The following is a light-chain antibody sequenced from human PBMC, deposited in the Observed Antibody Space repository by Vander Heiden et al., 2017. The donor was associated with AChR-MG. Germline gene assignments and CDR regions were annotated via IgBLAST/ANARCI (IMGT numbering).Light chain of an antibody. CDR2: AAS. J-gene: IGKJ2*01. CDR1: QSISSY. Sequence: DIQMTQSPSSLSASVGDRVTITCRASQSISSYLNWYQQKPGTAPKLLIYAASSLQSGVPSRFSGSRSGTDFTLTISKLQPEDFATYYCQQSDSPPRSFGQGTKLDIK. V-gene: IGKV1-39*01. CDR3: QQSDSPPRS.